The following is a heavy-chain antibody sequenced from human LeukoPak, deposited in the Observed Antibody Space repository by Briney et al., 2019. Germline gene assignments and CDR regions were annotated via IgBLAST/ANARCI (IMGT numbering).Heavy chain of an antibody. CDR2: INPNSGGT. CDR1: GYTFTGYY. V-gene: IGHV1-2*05. CDR3: ARDLFQYSSGWYPGY. J-gene: IGHJ4*02. Sequence: ASVKVSCKASGYTFTGYYMRWVRQAPGQGLEWMGRINPNSGGTNYAQKFQGRVTMTRDTSISTAYMELSRLRSDDTDVYYCARDLFQYSSGWYPGYWGQGTLVTVSS. D-gene: IGHD6-19*01.